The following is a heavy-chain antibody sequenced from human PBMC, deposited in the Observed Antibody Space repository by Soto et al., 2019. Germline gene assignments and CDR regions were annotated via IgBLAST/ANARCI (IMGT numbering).Heavy chain of an antibody. D-gene: IGHD2-15*01. CDR3: ARVVVAATRRASSYMDV. Sequence: ESGGGLVKPGGSLRLSCAASGFTFSSYSMNWVRQAPGKGLEWVSSISSSSSYIYYADSVKGRFTISRDNAKNSLYLQMNSLRAEDTAVYYCARVVVAATRRASSYMDVWGKGTTVTVSS. CDR2: ISSSSSYI. CDR1: GFTFSSYS. V-gene: IGHV3-21*01. J-gene: IGHJ6*03.